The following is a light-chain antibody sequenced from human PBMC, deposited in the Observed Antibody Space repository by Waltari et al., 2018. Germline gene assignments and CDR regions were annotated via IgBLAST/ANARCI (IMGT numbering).Light chain of an antibody. CDR3: QAWDSSTGGV. J-gene: IGLJ2*01. V-gene: IGLV3-1*01. CDR1: KLGDKY. CDR2: QDS. Sequence: SYELTQPPSVSVSPGQIASITCSGDKLGDKYASWYQQKPGQSPVLVIYQDSKRPSGIPERVSGSNSGNTATLTISGTQAMDEADYYCQAWDSSTGGVFGGGTKLTVL.